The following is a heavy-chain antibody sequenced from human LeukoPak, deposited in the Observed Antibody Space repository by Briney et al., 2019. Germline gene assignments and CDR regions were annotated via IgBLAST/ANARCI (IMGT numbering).Heavy chain of an antibody. V-gene: IGHV3-23*01. CDR2: ISGSGGST. D-gene: IGHD1-1*01. Sequence: PAGSLRLSCAASGFTFSIYGMSWVRQAPGKGLEWVSGISGSGGSTYYADSVKGRFTISRDNSKNTLNLQMNSLRTEDTAVYYCAKDGRGFGEVSPSLWGQGTLVTVSS. CDR3: AKDGRGFGEVSPSL. CDR1: GFTFSIYG. J-gene: IGHJ4*02.